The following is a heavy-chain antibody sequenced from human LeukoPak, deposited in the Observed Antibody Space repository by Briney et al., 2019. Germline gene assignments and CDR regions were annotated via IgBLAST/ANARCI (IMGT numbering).Heavy chain of an antibody. Sequence: SSETLSLTCAVYGGSFSGYYWSWIRQPPGKGLEWIGEINHSGSTNYNPSLKSRVTISVDTSKNQFPLKLSSVTAADTAVYYCARGVTGIHYWGQGTLVTVSS. D-gene: IGHD1-20*01. CDR2: INHSGST. CDR1: GGSFSGYY. V-gene: IGHV4-34*01. J-gene: IGHJ4*02. CDR3: ARGVTGIHY.